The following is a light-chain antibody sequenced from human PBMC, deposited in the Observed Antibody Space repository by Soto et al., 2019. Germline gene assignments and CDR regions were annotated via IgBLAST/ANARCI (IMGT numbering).Light chain of an antibody. CDR1: QSISSW. Sequence: DIQMTQSPSTLSASVGDRVTITCRASQSISSWLARYQQKPGKAPKLLIYDASSLESGVPSRFSGSGSGTEFTLTISSLQPDDFATYYCQQYNSYRLFTFGPGTKVDIK. CDR3: QQYNSYRLFT. J-gene: IGKJ3*01. CDR2: DAS. V-gene: IGKV1-5*01.